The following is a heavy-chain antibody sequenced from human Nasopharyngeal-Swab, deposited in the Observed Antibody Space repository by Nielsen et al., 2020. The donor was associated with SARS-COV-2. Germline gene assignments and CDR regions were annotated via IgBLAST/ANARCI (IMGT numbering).Heavy chain of an antibody. D-gene: IGHD2-21*02. CDR2: IRSSGSFI. V-gene: IGHV3-21*01. CDR1: GFRFSSYS. CDR3: ASELYCAGNCPPDY. Sequence: GESLKISCEASGFRFSSYSLHWVRQAPGKGLEWVSSIRSSGSFISYADSVKGRFTISRDNAKNSLYLQMNSLRAEDTAIYFCASELYCAGNCPPDYWGQGTPVTVSS. J-gene: IGHJ4*02.